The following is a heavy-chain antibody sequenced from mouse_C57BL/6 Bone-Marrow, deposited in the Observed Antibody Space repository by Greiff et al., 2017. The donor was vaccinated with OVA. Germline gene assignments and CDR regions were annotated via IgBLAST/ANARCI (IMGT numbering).Heavy chain of an antibody. J-gene: IGHJ1*03. D-gene: IGHD6-1*01. V-gene: IGHV2-2*01. CDR2: IWSGGST. CDR1: GFSLTSYG. CDR3: CRNYCDYWYIDV. Sequence: QVQLQQSGPGLVQPSQSLSITCTVSGFSLTSYGVHWVRQSPGKGLEWLGVIWSGGSTDYNAAFISSLSISKDNSKCQVFFKMNSLQTDDTAIYYCCRNYCDYWYIDVWGTGTTVTVSS.